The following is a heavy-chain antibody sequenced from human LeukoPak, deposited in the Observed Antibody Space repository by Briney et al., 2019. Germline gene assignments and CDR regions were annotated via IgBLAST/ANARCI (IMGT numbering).Heavy chain of an antibody. CDR1: GYTLTELS. Sequence: ASVKVSCKVSGYTLTELSMHWVRQAPGQGLGWMGGFDPEDVETIYAQTFKGRVTMTGDTYTDTANMELSSLRSKDTAVYYCATELVFGGYSYGYVFDYWGQGTLVTVSS. D-gene: IGHD5-18*01. V-gene: IGHV1-24*01. CDR2: FDPEDVET. CDR3: ATELVFGGYSYGYVFDY. J-gene: IGHJ4*02.